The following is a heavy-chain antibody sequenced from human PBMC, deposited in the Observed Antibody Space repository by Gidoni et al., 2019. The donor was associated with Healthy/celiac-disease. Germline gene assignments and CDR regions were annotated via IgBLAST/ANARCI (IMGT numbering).Heavy chain of an antibody. J-gene: IGHJ6*02. CDR1: GYTFTSYG. Sequence: QVQLVQSGAEVTKPGASVKVSCKASGYTFTSYGISWVRQAPGQGLEWMGWISAYNGNTNYAQKRQGRVTMTTDTSTSTAYMELRSLRSDDTAVYYCARDEVADTAMAKYYYGMDVWGQGTTVTVSS. CDR3: ARDEVADTAMAKYYYGMDV. D-gene: IGHD5-18*01. V-gene: IGHV1-18*01. CDR2: ISAYNGNT.